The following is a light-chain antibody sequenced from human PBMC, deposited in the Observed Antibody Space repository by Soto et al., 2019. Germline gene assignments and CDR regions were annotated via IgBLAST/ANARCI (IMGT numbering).Light chain of an antibody. CDR1: SIDVGSYNL. CDR3: CSYAGSLYV. Sequence: QSALTQPASVSGSPGQSITISCTGTSIDVGSYNLVSWYQQHPGKAPKLMIYEVSKLPSGFSNRFSGSKSGNTASLTISGLQAEDEADYYCCSYAGSLYVFGTGTKVTVL. CDR2: EVS. V-gene: IGLV2-23*02. J-gene: IGLJ1*01.